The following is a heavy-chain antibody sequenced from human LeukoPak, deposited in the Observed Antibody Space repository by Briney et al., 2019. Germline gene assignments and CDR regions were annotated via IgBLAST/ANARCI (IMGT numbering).Heavy chain of an antibody. CDR1: GDTFTGYY. V-gene: IGHV1-2*02. CDR3: ARDPRVIRQRGNNWFDP. J-gene: IGHJ5*02. CDR2: INPNSGGT. Sequence: GASVKVSCKASGDTFTGYYMHWVRQAPGQGLEWMGWINPNSGGTNYAQKFQGRVTMTRDTSISTAYMKLSRLRSDDTAVYYCARDPRVIRQRGNNWFDPWGQGTLVTVSS. D-gene: IGHD6-25*01.